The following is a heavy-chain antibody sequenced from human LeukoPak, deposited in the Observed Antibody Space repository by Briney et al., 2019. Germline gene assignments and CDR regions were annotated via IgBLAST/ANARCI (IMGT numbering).Heavy chain of an antibody. D-gene: IGHD4-17*01. J-gene: IGHJ4*02. CDR2: IYYSGST. CDR1: GGSISSYY. V-gene: IGHV4-59*01. CDR3: AREGGHGGDYNLGY. Sequence: PSETLSLTCTVSGGSISSYYWSWIRQPPGKGLEWIGYIYYSGSTKYNPSLKSRVTISVDTSKNQFSLNLSSVTAADTAVYYCAREGGHGGDYNLGYWGQGTLVTVSS.